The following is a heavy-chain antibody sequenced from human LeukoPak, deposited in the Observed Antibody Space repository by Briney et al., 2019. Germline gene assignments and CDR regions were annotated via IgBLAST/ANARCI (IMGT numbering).Heavy chain of an antibody. J-gene: IGHJ4*02. CDR1: GFTFSSYW. D-gene: IGHD6-13*01. CDR3: ARYSSSSSEFDY. Sequence: GGSLRLSCAASGFTFSSYWMSWVRQAPGKGLEWVANINEDGSQKYYVDSEKGRSTISRDNAKNSLYLQMNSLRAEDTAVYYCARYSSSSSEFDYWGQGTLVTVSS. V-gene: IGHV3-7*04. CDR2: INEDGSQK.